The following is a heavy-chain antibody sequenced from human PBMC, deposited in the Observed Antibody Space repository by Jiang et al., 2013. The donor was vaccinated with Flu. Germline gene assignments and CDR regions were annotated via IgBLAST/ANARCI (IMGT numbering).Heavy chain of an antibody. J-gene: IGHJ6*02. Sequence: GMCVTWVRQSPGKALEWLGRIDWDDDKFYSSSVKTRLTISKDNSKNQVVLTMTHMDSVDTGTYFCARAPLAKSAPFNFHYSGLDVWGPGTTVTVSS. CDR1: GMC. V-gene: IGHV2-70*16. CDR2: IDWDDDK. CDR3: ARAPLAKSAPFNFHYSGLDV. D-gene: IGHD1-1*01.